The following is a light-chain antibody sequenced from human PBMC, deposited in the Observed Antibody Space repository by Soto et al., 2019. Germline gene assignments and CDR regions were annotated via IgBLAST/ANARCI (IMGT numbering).Light chain of an antibody. V-gene: IGLV2-14*03. CDR3: CSYSGSNTIVV. CDR1: SSDVGGYNF. J-gene: IGLJ2*01. Sequence: QSVLTQPASVSGSPGQSITISCTGTSSDVGGYNFVSWYQQHPGKAPRLMIFDVNNRPSGVSTRFSGSKSGNTASLTISRLQAEDEADYYCCSYSGSNTIVVFGGGTKLTVL. CDR2: DVN.